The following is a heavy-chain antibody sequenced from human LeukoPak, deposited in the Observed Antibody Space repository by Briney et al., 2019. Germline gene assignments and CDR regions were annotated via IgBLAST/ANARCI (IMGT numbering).Heavy chain of an antibody. CDR3: ARGGPEYSSGWYGGNDY. V-gene: IGHV4-34*01. CDR2: INHSGST. J-gene: IGHJ4*02. CDR1: GGSFSGYY. Sequence: SETLSLTCAVYGGSFSGYYWSWIRQPPGKGLEWIGEINHSGSTNYNPSLKSRVTISVGTSKNQFSLKLSSVTAADTAVYYCARGGPEYSSGWYGGNDYWGQGTLVTVSS. D-gene: IGHD6-19*01.